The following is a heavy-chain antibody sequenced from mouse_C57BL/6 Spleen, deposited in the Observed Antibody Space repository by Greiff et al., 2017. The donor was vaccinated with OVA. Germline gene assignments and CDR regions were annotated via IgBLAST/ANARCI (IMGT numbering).Heavy chain of an antibody. J-gene: IGHJ1*03. D-gene: IGHD1-1*01. Sequence: EVKLMESGGGLVKPGGSLKLSCAASGFTFSDSGMHWVRQAPEKGLEWVAYISSCSSTIYYADTVTVRFTISSDNAKNTLFLQMTSLRSEDTAMYYCARPPYYYGSSYEYFDVWGTGTTVTVSS. CDR3: ARPPYYYGSSYEYFDV. V-gene: IGHV5-17*01. CDR1: GFTFSDSG. CDR2: ISSCSSTI.